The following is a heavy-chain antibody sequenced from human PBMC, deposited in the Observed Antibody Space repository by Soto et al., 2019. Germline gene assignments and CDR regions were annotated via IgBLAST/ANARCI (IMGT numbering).Heavy chain of an antibody. CDR2: IKPKTDGGTT. V-gene: IGHV3-15*01. CDR1: GFTFINAW. Sequence: PGGSLRLSCAASGFTFINAWMTWVRQAPGKGLEWVGRIKPKTDGGTTDYAAPVKGRFAISRGDSKNTLYLQMNTLKTEDTTVYYCTATTLILGDCANSECFDFWGQGTLVTVSS. CDR3: TATTLILGDCANSECFDF. J-gene: IGHJ4*02. D-gene: IGHD2-8*01.